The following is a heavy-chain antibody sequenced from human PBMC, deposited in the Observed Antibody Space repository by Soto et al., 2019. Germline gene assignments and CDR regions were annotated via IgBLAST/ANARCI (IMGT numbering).Heavy chain of an antibody. J-gene: IGHJ4*02. CDR1: CGSVSNVSYY. CDR2: IYHSGST. CDR3: ARDQQIGYYDSSGYYYSGGLDY. V-gene: IGHV4-30-2*01. Sequence: SETLSLTCTVSCGSVSNVSYYWSWIRQPPGKGLEWIGYIYHSGSTYYNPSLKSRVTISVDRSKNQFSLKLSSVTAADTAVYYCARDQQIGYYDSSGYYYSGGLDYWGQGTLVTVST. D-gene: IGHD3-22*01.